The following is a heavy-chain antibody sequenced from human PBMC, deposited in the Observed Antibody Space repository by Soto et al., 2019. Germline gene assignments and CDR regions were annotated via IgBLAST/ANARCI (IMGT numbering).Heavy chain of an antibody. CDR1: GFTVSTYY. J-gene: IGHJ4*02. D-gene: IGHD3-10*01. V-gene: IGHV3-66*01. CDR2: IYSAGSA. CDR3: AREAQFGSAPNFDY. Sequence: GGSLRLSCAASGFTVSTYYMSWVRQAPGKGLEWVSVIYSAGSADFADSVKGRFTVSRDNSKNTLFLQMSSLRAEDTAVYYCAREAQFGSAPNFDYWGQGTLVTVSS.